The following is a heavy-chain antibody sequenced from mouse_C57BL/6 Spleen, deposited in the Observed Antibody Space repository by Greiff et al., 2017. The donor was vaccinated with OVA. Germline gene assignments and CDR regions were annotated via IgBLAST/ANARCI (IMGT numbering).Heavy chain of an antibody. Sequence: EVKVEESEGGLVQPGSSMKLSCTASGFTFSDYYMAWVRQVPEKGLEWVANINYDGSSTYYLDSLKSRFIISRDNAKNTLYLQISSLKSEDTAAYYCARDDGYSNFDYWGQGTTLTVSS. CDR3: ARDDGYSNFDY. D-gene: IGHD2-3*01. J-gene: IGHJ2*01. CDR1: GFTFSDYY. CDR2: INYDGSST. V-gene: IGHV5-16*01.